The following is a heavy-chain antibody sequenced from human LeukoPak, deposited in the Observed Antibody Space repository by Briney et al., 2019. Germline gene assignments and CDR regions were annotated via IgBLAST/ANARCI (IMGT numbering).Heavy chain of an antibody. CDR2: VSHSVNP. V-gene: IGHV4-59*02. CDR1: GGSVSRYF. J-gene: IGHJ4*02. CDR3: ARDVDTAMAWNY. D-gene: IGHD5-18*01. Sequence: SETLSLTCTVSGGSVSRYFWSWIRQPPGKGLEWIAHVSHSVNPNYNPSLKSRVTISLDTSKNQFSLKMSSVTAADTAVYYCARDVDTAMAWNYWGQGTLVTVSS.